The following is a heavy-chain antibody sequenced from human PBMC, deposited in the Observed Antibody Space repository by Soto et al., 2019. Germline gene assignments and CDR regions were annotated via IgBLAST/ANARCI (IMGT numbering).Heavy chain of an antibody. J-gene: IGHJ1*01. Sequence: QVQLQESGPGLVKPSQTLSLTCTVSGGSISSGDYYWSWIRQPPGKGLEWIGYIYYSGSTYYNPSITTRVTISVDTSKNQFSLKLISVTAADTAVYYCASTYYYDSSGSLVFQHWGQGTLVTVSS. CDR2: IYYSGST. V-gene: IGHV4-30-4*01. CDR3: ASTYYYDSSGSLVFQH. D-gene: IGHD3-22*01. CDR1: GGSISSGDYY.